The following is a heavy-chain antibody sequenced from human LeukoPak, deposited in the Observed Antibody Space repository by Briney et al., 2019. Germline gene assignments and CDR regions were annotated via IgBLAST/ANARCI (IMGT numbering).Heavy chain of an antibody. CDR1: GGTFSSYA. J-gene: IGHJ3*02. Sequence: SVKVSCKASGGTFSSYAISWVRQAPGQGLEWMGGIIPIFGTANYAQKFQGRVTITADESTSTAYMELSSLRSEDTAVYYCARGRSDYYDSSADAFDIWGQGTMVTVSS. CDR2: IIPIFGTA. CDR3: ARGRSDYYDSSADAFDI. V-gene: IGHV1-69*13. D-gene: IGHD3-22*01.